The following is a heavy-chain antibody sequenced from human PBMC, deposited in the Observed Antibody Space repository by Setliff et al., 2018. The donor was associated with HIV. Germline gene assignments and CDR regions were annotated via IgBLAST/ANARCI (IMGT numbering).Heavy chain of an antibody. J-gene: IGHJ3*02. V-gene: IGHV4-39*01. Sequence: PSETLSLTCTVSGGSITNSNYYWGWFRQPPGKGLEWIGSIHSSGTTDYNPSLKSRVAMSVDTSRSQFSLKLRSVTAADTAVYYCARTAPPRIAAPYNDPFDIWGRGTMVTVSS. D-gene: IGHD6-13*01. CDR2: IHSSGTT. CDR3: ARTAPPRIAAPYNDPFDI. CDR1: GGSITNSNYY.